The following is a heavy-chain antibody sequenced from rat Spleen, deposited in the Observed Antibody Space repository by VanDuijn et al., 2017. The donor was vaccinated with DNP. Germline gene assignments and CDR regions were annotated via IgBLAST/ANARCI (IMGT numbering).Heavy chain of an antibody. CDR1: GFTFSDYA. CDR3: ARRGYGGRGFFDY. Sequence: EVQLVESGGALLQPGRSLKLSCAASGFTFSDYAMVWVRQDPKKGLEWVATISYDGRRTYHRDSVKGRFTISRDNAKSTLNLQMDSLRSEDTATYYCARRGYGGRGFFDYWGQGVMVTVSS. V-gene: IGHV5-17*01. J-gene: IGHJ2*01. D-gene: IGHD1-11*01. CDR2: ISYDGRRT.